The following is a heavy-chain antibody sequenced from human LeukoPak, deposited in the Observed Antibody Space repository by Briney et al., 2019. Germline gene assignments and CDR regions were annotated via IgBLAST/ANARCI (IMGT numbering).Heavy chain of an antibody. V-gene: IGHV4-59*08. Sequence: SETLSLTCTVSGGSISGYYWSWIRQPPEKGLECIGYIYYSGSTNYNPSLKSRVTISVDTSRNQFSLKLTSATAADTAVYYCAKVSDRDSSGYYWGFEYWCQGTLVTVSS. D-gene: IGHD3-22*01. J-gene: IGHJ4*02. CDR1: GGSISGYY. CDR2: IYYSGST. CDR3: AKVSDRDSSGYYWGFEY.